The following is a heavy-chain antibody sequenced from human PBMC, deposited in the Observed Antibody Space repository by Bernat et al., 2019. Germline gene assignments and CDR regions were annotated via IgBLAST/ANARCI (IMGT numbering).Heavy chain of an antibody. V-gene: IGHV3-23*01. CDR2: ISGSGGST. CDR3: AKAGAKTRKSLEWLLRSSELYYFDY. Sequence: EVQLLESGGGLVQPGGSLRLSCAASGFTFSSYAMSWVRQAPGKGLEWVSAISGSGGSTYYADSVKGRFTISRDNSKNTLYLQMNSLRAEDTAVYYCAKAGAKTRKSLEWLLRSSELYYFDYWGQGTLVTVSS. CDR1: GFTFSSYA. J-gene: IGHJ4*02. D-gene: IGHD3-3*01.